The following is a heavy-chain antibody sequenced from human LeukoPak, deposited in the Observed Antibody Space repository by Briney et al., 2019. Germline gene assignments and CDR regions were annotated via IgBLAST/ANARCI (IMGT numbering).Heavy chain of an antibody. Sequence: GGSLRLSCAASGFTFSDYFINWVRQAPGKGLEWVSSISGDTSHIYYADSAKGRFTISRDNAKNSLYLQTNSLRAEDTAVYYCAGSYYDVFDYWGQGTLVTVSS. D-gene: IGHD3-10*01. V-gene: IGHV3-21*01. J-gene: IGHJ4*02. CDR1: GFTFSDYF. CDR2: ISGDTSHI. CDR3: AGSYYDVFDY.